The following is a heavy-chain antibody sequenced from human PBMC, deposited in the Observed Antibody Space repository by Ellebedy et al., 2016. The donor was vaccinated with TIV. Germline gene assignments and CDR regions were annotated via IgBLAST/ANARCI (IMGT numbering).Heavy chain of an antibody. CDR3: AKAFKGFDSSSSYVALDV. CDR1: GFTLSNYA. V-gene: IGHV3-23*01. CDR2: ITGSSGST. Sequence: GESLKISCAASGFTLSNYAMTWVRQAPGKGLEWVSGITGSSGSTYHADSVKGRFTISRDNSKNTVYLQMNSLTAEDTAVYYCAKAFKGFDSSSSYVALDVWGQGTTVTVSS. J-gene: IGHJ6*02. D-gene: IGHD6-13*01.